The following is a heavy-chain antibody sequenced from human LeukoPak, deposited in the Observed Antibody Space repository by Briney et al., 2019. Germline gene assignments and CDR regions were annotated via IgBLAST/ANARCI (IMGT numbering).Heavy chain of an antibody. CDR2: INPSGGST. CDR3: ARRTAVGYCSSTSCSPDAFDI. V-gene: IGHV1-46*01. Sequence: GASVKVSCKASGYTFTTYYMHWMRQAPGQGLEWMGFINPSGGSTSYAQKFQDRVTMTSDTSTSTVYMDLSSLRSEDTAVYYCARRTAVGYCSSTSCSPDAFDIWGQGTMVTVSS. CDR1: GYTFTTYY. J-gene: IGHJ3*02. D-gene: IGHD2-2*01.